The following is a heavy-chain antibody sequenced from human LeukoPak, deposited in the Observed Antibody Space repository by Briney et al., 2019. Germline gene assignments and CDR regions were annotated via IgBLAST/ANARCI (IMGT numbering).Heavy chain of an antibody. J-gene: IGHJ4*02. CDR2: IIPIFGTA. Sequence: SVKVSCKVSGYTFTSYYMHWVRQAPGQGLEWMGGIIPIFGTANYAQKFQGRVTITTDELTSTAYMEVTGLRSEDTAVYYCARRRGYSYGPDFDYWGQGSLVTVSS. CDR3: ARRRGYSYGPDFDY. V-gene: IGHV1-69*05. CDR1: GYTFTSYY. D-gene: IGHD5-18*01.